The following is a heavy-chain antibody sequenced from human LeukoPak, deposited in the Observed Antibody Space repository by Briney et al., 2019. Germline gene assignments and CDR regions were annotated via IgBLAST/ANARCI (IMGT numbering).Heavy chain of an antibody. V-gene: IGHV3-53*01. CDR2: IYSDGST. J-gene: IGHJ4*02. CDR3: ARGTWDY. Sequence: GGSLRLSCAASGFAIRSHYMTCVRQAPGEGLEWVSVIYSDGSTFYVDSVKGRFTISRDNAKNTLYLQMNSLRAEDTAVYYCARGTWDYWGQGTLVTVSA. CDR1: GFAIRSHY.